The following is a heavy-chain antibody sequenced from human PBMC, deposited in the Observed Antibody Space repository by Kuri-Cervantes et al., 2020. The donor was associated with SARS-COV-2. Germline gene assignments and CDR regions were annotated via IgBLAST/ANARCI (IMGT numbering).Heavy chain of an antibody. J-gene: IGHJ4*02. D-gene: IGHD5-24*01. CDR2: IYYREST. CDR1: GGSISSVGYY. CDR3: AREGRDGYNYVDY. V-gene: IGHV4-31*01. Sequence: SETLSLTCTVSGGSISSVGYYWSWIRQHPGKGLEWIGYIYYRESTYYNPSLKCPVTISVDTSKNQFSLKLSYVTAADAAVYYCAREGRDGYNYVDYWGQGTLVTVSS.